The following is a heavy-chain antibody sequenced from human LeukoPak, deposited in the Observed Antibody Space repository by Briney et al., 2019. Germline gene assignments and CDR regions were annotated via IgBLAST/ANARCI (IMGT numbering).Heavy chain of an antibody. CDR3: ATDGAGFDT. CDR2: VNIGGTNT. V-gene: IGHV3-11*01. Sequence: GGSLRLSCAASGFTFNDYYMSWIRQAPGKGLEWLSYVNIGGTNTHYADSVKGRFTISRDNAKESLYLEMNNLRAEDTAVYYCATDGAGFDTWGQGVLVTDSS. CDR1: GFTFNDYY. J-gene: IGHJ5*02.